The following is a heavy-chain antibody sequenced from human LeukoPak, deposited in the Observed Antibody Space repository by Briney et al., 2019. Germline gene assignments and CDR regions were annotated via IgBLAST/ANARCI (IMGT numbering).Heavy chain of an antibody. V-gene: IGHV3-30*01. Sequence: QPGGSLRLSCAASGGTFSSYSMHWVRQAPGKGLEWVAVISYDGSNKYYADSVKGRFTISRENSKNTVYLQMNSMRAEDTAVYYCARDLHEFWYYYDSSGYTLDYWGQGTLVTVSS. CDR3: ARDLHEFWYYYDSSGYTLDY. D-gene: IGHD3-22*01. J-gene: IGHJ4*02. CDR1: GGTFSSYS. CDR2: ISYDGSNK.